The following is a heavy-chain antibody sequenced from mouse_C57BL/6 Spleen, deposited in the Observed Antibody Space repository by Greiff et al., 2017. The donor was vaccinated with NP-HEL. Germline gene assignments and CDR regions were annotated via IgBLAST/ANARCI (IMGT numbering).Heavy chain of an antibody. V-gene: IGHV1-59*01. CDR3: ARSAVVARAMDY. CDR1: GYTFTSYW. Sequence: QVQLQQPGAELVRPGTSVKLSCKASGYTFTSYWMHWVKQRPGQGLEWIGVIDPSDSYTNYNQKFKGKATLTVDTSSSTAYMQLSSLTSEDSAVYYCARSAVVARAMDYWGQGTSVTVSS. CDR2: IDPSDSYT. D-gene: IGHD1-1*01. J-gene: IGHJ4*01.